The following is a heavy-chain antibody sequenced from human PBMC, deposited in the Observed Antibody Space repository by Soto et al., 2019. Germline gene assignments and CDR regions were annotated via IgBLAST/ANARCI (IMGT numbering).Heavy chain of an antibody. D-gene: IGHD6-19*01. J-gene: IGHJ5*02. CDR3: ANSCSSGWYGWFDP. V-gene: IGHV2-5*01. CDR2: IYWNDDK. Sequence: QITLKESGPTLVKPTQTLTLTCIFSGFSLRTSGVGVGWIRQPPGKALEWLGFIYWNDDKRYSPSLKSRLTITKYTSKNQVVLTMTNMYPVDTATYYCANSCSSGWYGWFDPWGQGTLVTVSS. CDR1: GFSLRTSGVG.